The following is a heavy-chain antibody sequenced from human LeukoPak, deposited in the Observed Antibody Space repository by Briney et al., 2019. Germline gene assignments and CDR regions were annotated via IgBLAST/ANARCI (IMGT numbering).Heavy chain of an antibody. D-gene: IGHD3-22*01. CDR2: IYDSGST. V-gene: IGHV4-59*01. CDR1: GGSINSYY. Sequence: PSETLSLTCTVSGGSINSYYWSWIRQPPGKGLEGIGYIYDSGSTNYNPSLKSRVTISVDTSKNQFSLKLSSVTAADTAVYYCACLTTADAFDIWGQGTMVTVSS. J-gene: IGHJ3*02. CDR3: ACLTTADAFDI.